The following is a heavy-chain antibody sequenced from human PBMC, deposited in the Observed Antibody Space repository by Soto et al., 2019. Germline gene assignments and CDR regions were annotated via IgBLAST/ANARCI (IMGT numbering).Heavy chain of an antibody. CDR1: GFTFSSYS. V-gene: IGHV3-23*01. D-gene: IGHD7-27*01. CDR3: AGDWAYFDY. J-gene: IGHJ4*02. CDR2: ISGSGANT. Sequence: GGSLRLSCAASGFTFSSYSMNWVRQAPGKGLEWVSGISGSGANTYYADSVKGRFTISRDNSKNTLYLQMNSLTAADTAVYYCAGDWAYFDYWGQETLVTVSS.